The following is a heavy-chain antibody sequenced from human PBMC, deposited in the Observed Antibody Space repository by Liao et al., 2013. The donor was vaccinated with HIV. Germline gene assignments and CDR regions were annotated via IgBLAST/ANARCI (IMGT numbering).Heavy chain of an antibody. J-gene: IGHJ4*02. Sequence: QVQLQESGPGLVKPSQTLSLTCTVSGGSISSGSYYWSWIRQPPGKGLEWIGYIYYSGSTNYNPSLKSRVTISVDTSKNQFSLKLSSVTAADTAVYYCARAREYGAARQYYFDYWGQGTLVTVSS. V-gene: IGHV4-30-4*08. CDR1: GGSISSGSYY. D-gene: IGHD6-6*01. CDR2: IYYSGST. CDR3: ARAREYGAARQYYFDY.